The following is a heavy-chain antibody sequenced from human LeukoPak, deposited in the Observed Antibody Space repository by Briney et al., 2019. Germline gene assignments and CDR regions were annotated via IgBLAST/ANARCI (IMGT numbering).Heavy chain of an antibody. CDR2: ISGSGDAT. Sequence: GGSLRLSCAASEFTFSRYTMNWVRQAPGKGLEWVSSISGSGDATFCADSVKGRFTISRDNSKNTLYLQMNSLSREDTAVYYCARRGGSSGWGDFDIWGQGTMVTVSS. J-gene: IGHJ3*02. CDR1: EFTFSRYT. V-gene: IGHV3-23*01. CDR3: ARRGGSSGWGDFDI. D-gene: IGHD6-19*01.